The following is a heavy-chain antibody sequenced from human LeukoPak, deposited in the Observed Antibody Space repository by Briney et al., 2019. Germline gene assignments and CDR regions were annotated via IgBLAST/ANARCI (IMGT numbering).Heavy chain of an antibody. Sequence: GGSLRLSCAASGFTFSSYSMNWVRQAPGKGLEWVSSISSSSSYIYYADSVKGRFTISRDNAKNSLYLQMNSLTVEDTAVYYCARDKVVGATKFDYWGQGTLVTVSS. CDR3: ARDKVVGATKFDY. D-gene: IGHD1-26*01. J-gene: IGHJ4*02. CDR1: GFTFSSYS. V-gene: IGHV3-21*01. CDR2: ISSSSSYI.